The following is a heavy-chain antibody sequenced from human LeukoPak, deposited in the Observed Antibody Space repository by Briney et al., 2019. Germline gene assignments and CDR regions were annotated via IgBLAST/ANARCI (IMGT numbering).Heavy chain of an antibody. CDR2: IIPIFGTA. CDR3: ASAGSSGYYPHDY. V-gene: IGHV1-69*05. J-gene: IGHJ4*02. CDR1: GGTFSSYA. D-gene: IGHD3-22*01. Sequence: SVKVSCKASGGTFSSYAISWVRQAPGQGLEWMGRIIPIFGTANYAQKFQGRVTITTDESTSTAYMELSSLRSEDTAVYYCASAGSSGYYPHDYWGQGTLVTVSS.